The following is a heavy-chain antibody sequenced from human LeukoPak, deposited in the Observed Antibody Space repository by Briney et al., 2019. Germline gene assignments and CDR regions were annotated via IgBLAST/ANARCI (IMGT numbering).Heavy chain of an antibody. Sequence: ASVKVSCKASGGTFSSYAISWVRQAPGQGLEWMGGIIPIFGTANYAQKFQGRVTITADESTSTAYMELSSLRSEDTAVYYCARDVGGDFWSGLHYFDYWGQGTLATVSS. V-gene: IGHV1-69*13. CDR2: IIPIFGTA. CDR1: GGTFSSYA. J-gene: IGHJ4*02. CDR3: ARDVGGDFWSGLHYFDY. D-gene: IGHD3-3*01.